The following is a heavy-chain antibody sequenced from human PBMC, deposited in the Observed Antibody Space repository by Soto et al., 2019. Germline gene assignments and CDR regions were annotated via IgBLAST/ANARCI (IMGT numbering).Heavy chain of an antibody. D-gene: IGHD2-21*02. CDR2: VYHTGDT. V-gene: IGHV4-4*02. J-gene: IGHJ5*02. CDR1: GGTVASSHW. CDR3: AREIVTAGGNNYFDP. Sequence: KPSETLSLTCGVSGGTVASSHWWSWVRQSPGGGLEWIGNVYHTGDTNFNPSLQSRVTISVDKSNNQFSLRLNSLTAADTAVYFCAREIVTAGGNNYFDPWGPGXLVTVYS.